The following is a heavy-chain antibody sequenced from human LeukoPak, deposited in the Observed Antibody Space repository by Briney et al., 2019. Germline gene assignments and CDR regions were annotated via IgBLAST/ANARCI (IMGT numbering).Heavy chain of an antibody. CDR3: VRGRYSSGWFKDKNWFDP. CDR2: IYHSGST. V-gene: IGHV4-59*12. CDR1: GGSISSYY. D-gene: IGHD6-19*01. Sequence: SETLSLTCTVSGGSISSYYWSWIRQPPGKGLEWIGYIYHSGSTKYNPSLKSRVTISEDTSKNQFSLKLSSVTAADTAVYYCVRGRYSSGWFKDKNWFDPWGQGIPVTVSS. J-gene: IGHJ5*02.